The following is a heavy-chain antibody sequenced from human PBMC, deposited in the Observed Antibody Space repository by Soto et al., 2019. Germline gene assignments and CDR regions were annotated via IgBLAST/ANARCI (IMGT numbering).Heavy chain of an antibody. D-gene: IGHD1-26*01. CDR1: GGSISSSSYY. CDR2: IYYSGST. Sequence: ASETLSLTCTVSGGSISSSSYYWGWIRQPPGKGLEWIGSIYYSGSTYYNPSLKSRVTISVDTSKNQFSLKLSSVTAADTAVYYCARLVGATPPYNYYYYGMDVWGQGTTATVSS. CDR3: ARLVGATPPYNYYYYGMDV. J-gene: IGHJ6*02. V-gene: IGHV4-39*01.